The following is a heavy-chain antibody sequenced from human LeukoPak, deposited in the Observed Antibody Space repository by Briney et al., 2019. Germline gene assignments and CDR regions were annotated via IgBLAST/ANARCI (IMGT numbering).Heavy chain of an antibody. CDR3: ARHYPRIAAAGTAWFDP. D-gene: IGHD6-13*01. Sequence: SETLSFTCTVSGGSISSSSYYWGWIRQPPGKGLEWIGSIYYSGSTYYNPSLKSRVTISVDTSKNQFSLKLSSVTAADTAVYYCARHYPRIAAAGTAWFDPWGQGTLVTVSS. J-gene: IGHJ5*02. CDR1: GGSISSSSYY. V-gene: IGHV4-39*01. CDR2: IYYSGST.